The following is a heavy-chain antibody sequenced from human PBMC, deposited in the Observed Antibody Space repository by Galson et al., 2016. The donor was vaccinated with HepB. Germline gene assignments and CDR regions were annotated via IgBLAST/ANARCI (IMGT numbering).Heavy chain of an antibody. V-gene: IGHV6-1*01. Sequence: CAISGDSVSSNVAAWHWIRQSPSRGLEWLGRTYYRSKWYNDYAVSVKSRVTINPDTSKNQFSLHLNSVTPEDTAVYYCARGEGPLYTAMVVDHFDYLGQGTLVSVSS. CDR2: TYYRSKWYN. CDR1: GDSVSSNVAA. J-gene: IGHJ4*02. D-gene: IGHD5-18*01. CDR3: ARGEGPLYTAMVVDHFDY.